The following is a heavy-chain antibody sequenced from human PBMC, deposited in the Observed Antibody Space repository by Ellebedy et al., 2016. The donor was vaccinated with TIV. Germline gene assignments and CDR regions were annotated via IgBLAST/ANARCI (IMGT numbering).Heavy chain of an antibody. CDR3: ARTSSSSLAESFFDY. CDR1: GYTFTSYG. V-gene: IGHV1-18*01. D-gene: IGHD6-13*01. CDR2: ISAYNGNT. Sequence: ASVKVSCXASGYTFTSYGISWVRQAPGQGLEWMGWISAYNGNTNYAQKFQGRVTMTRDTSISTAYMELSRLRSDDTAVYYCARTSSSSLAESFFDYWGQGTLVTVSS. J-gene: IGHJ4*02.